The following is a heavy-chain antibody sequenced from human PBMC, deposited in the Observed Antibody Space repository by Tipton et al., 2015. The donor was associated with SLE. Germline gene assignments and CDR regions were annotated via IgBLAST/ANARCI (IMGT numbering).Heavy chain of an antibody. V-gene: IGHV3-74*01. CDR2: INSDGSSI. CDR3: ARDVGYGDSIDAFDI. CDR1: GFTFSSYW. Sequence: GSLRLSCAASGFTFSSYWMHWVRQAPGKGPVWVSRINSDGSSINCADSVKGRFTISRDNAKNSLYLQMNGLRAEDTAVYYCARDVGYGDSIDAFDIWGQGTMVTVSS. D-gene: IGHD4-17*01. J-gene: IGHJ3*02.